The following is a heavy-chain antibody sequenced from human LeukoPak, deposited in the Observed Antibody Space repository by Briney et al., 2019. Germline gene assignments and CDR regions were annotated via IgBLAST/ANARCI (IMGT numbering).Heavy chain of an antibody. CDR1: GFTFSSYT. CDR2: ISSSSYI. J-gene: IGHJ4*02. CDR3: ARTTVTLYYFDY. D-gene: IGHD4-17*01. Sequence: PGGSLRLSCAASGFTFSSYTMNWVRQAPGKGLEWVSSISSSSYIYYADSVKGRFTISRDNAKNSLYLQMNSLRADDTALYYCARTTVTLYYFDYWGQGTLVTVSS. V-gene: IGHV3-21*01.